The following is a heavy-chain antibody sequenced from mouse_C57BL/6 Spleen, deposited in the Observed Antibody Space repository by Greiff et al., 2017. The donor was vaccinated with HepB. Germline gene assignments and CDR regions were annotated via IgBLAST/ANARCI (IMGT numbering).Heavy chain of an antibody. CDR2: IYPGDGDT. CDR1: GYAFSSYW. J-gene: IGHJ3*01. CDR3: AVLGGSSGGGFAY. Sequence: VQLQQSGAELVKPGASVKISCKASGYAFSSYWMNWVKQRPGQGLERIGQIYPGDGDTNYNGKFKGKATLTADNSSSTAYMQLSSLTSEESAVFFWAVLGGSSGGGFAYWGQGTRVTVSA. V-gene: IGHV1-80*01. D-gene: IGHD1-1*01.